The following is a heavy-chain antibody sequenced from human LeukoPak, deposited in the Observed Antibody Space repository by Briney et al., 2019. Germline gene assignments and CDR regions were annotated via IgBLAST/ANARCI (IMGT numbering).Heavy chain of an antibody. V-gene: IGHV1-69*01. Sequence: WASVKVSCKASGGTFSSYAISWVRQAPGQGLEWMGGIIPIFGTANYAQKFQGRVTITADESTSTAYMELSSLRSEDTAVYYCATNPPDSAEYYFDYWGQGTLVTVSS. CDR3: ATNPPDSAEYYFDY. CDR1: GGTFSSYA. J-gene: IGHJ4*02. CDR2: IIPIFGTA. D-gene: IGHD2-15*01.